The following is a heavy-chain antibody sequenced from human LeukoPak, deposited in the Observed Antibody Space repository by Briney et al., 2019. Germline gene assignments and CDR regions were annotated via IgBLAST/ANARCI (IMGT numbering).Heavy chain of an antibody. V-gene: IGHV4-59*01. CDR1: GASISSYH. CDR3: ARDRTILDGSSGYYYYGMDV. J-gene: IGHJ6*02. CDR2: MYYSGTT. Sequence: SETLSLTCTVSGASISSYHWSWIRQPPGKGLEWIGYMYYSGTTNYNPSLKSRVTISLDTSRNQFSLKLRSVTAADTAVYYCARDRTILDGSSGYYYYGMDVWGQGTTVTVSS. D-gene: IGHD3-10*01.